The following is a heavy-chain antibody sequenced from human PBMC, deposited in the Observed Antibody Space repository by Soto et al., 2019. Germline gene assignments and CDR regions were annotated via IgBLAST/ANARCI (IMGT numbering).Heavy chain of an antibody. J-gene: IGHJ4*02. V-gene: IGHV1-69*01. D-gene: IGHD2-2*01. CDR2: IIPIFGTA. Sequence: QVQLVQSGAEVKKPGSSVKVSCKASGGTFSSYAISWVRQAPGQGLEWMGGIIPIFGTANYAQKFQGRVTITADESTSTDYMELSSLRSEDTAVYYCAREGCSSTSCYGYFDYWGQGTLVTVSS. CDR1: GGTFSSYA. CDR3: AREGCSSTSCYGYFDY.